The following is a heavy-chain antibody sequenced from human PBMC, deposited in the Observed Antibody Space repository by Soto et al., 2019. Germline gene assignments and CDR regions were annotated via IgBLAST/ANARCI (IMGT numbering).Heavy chain of an antibody. CDR2: VNHSGSP. J-gene: IGHJ4*02. Sequence: NPSETLSLTCDVYSDSLAAYYWGWIRQPPGKGLEWIGEVNHSGSPNYNPSLKSRVTISVATSRNQFSLRLTSVTAADTAVYYCARLRNLGTIDSWGQGTLVTVSS. V-gene: IGHV4-34*01. CDR3: ARLRNLGTIDS. CDR1: SDSLAAYY. D-gene: IGHD1-7*01.